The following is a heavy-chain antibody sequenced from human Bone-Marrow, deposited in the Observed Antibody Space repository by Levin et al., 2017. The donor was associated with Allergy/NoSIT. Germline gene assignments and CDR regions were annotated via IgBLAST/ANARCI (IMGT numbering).Heavy chain of an antibody. V-gene: IGHV1-2*02. CDR1: GYTFIDHY. Sequence: VASVKVSCKASGYTFIDHYIHWMRQAPGQGLEWMGWLNPNTVGTNYAQTFQGRVTIPRATSMSTAYMELSRLTSDDTALYFCAREKNTMRSPTFWFDPWGQGTLVTVS. CDR3: AREKNTMRSPTFWFDP. D-gene: IGHD2/OR15-2a*01. CDR2: LNPNTVGT. J-gene: IGHJ5*02.